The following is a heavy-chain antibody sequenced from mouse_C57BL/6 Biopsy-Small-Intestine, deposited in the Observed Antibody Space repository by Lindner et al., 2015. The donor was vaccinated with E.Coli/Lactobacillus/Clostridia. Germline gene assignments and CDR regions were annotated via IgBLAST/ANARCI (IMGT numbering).Heavy chain of an antibody. CDR1: GYSFTAYN. CDR3: ARPARTTAWFAY. D-gene: IGHD3-1*01. Sequence: VQLQESGAELVKPGASVKISCKASGYSFTAYNMNWLRQSHGKSLEWIGNINPYYGSSIYNQNVKAKATLTVDKSSSTAYMQLNSLTSEDSAVYYCARPARTTAWFAYWGQGTLVTVSA. J-gene: IGHJ3*01. V-gene: IGHV1-39*01. CDR2: INPYYGSS.